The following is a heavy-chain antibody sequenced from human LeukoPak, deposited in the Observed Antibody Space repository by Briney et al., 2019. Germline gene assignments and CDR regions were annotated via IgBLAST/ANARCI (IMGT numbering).Heavy chain of an antibody. CDR3: ARDTTVTTVYLYYGMDV. V-gene: IGHV3-11*01. Sequence: GGSLRLPCAASGFTFSDYYMSWIRQAPGKGLEWVSYISSSGSTIYYADSVKGRFTISRDNAKNSLYLQMNSLRAEDTAVYYCARDTTVTTVYLYYGMDVWGQGTTVTVSS. CDR2: ISSSGSTI. CDR1: GFTFSDYY. J-gene: IGHJ6*02. D-gene: IGHD4-17*01.